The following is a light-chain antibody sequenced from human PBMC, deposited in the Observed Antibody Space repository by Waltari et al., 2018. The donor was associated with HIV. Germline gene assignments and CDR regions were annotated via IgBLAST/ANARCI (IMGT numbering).Light chain of an antibody. V-gene: IGKV4-1*01. CDR3: QQYYSTPST. CDR2: WAS. Sequence: DIVMTQSPDSLAVSLGERATINCKSSQSVLYSSNNKNYLAWYQQKPGQPPKLLIYWASTRESGVPDRFSGSGSGTDFTLTISSLQAEDVAVYYSQQYYSTPSTFGGGTKVEIK. CDR1: QSVLYSSNNKNY. J-gene: IGKJ4*01.